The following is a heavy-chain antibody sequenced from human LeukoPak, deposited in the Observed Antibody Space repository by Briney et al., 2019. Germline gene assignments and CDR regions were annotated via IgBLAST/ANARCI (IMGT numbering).Heavy chain of an antibody. V-gene: IGHV7-4-1*02. J-gene: IGHJ5*02. CDR2: INTNTGNP. CDR1: GYTFTSYA. D-gene: IGHD3-10*01. CDR3: ARDLDYYGSGSYYTLYNWFDP. Sequence: GASVKVSCEASGYTFTSYAMNWVRQAPGQGLEWMGWINTNTGNPTYAQGFTGRFVFSLDTSVSTAYLQISSLKAEDTAVCYCARDLDYYGSGSYYTLYNWFDPWGQGTLVTVSS.